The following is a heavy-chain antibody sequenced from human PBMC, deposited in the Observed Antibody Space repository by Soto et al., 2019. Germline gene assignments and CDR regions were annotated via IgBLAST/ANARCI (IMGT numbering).Heavy chain of an antibody. CDR3: ARSCSGGSCYSQVFDY. CDR1: GFTFSSYA. V-gene: IGHV3-30-3*01. Sequence: QVQLVESGGGVVQPGRSLRLSCAASGFTFSSYAMHLVRQAPGKGLERVAVISYDGSNKYYADSVKGRFTISRDNSKNPLYLQMNSLRAEDTAVYYCARSCSGGSCYSQVFDYWGKGTLVTVSS. J-gene: IGHJ4*02. D-gene: IGHD2-15*01. CDR2: ISYDGSNK.